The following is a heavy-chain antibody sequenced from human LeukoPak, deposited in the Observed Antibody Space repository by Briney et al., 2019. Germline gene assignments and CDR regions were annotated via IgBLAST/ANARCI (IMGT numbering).Heavy chain of an antibody. CDR2: IYYSGST. CDR1: GGSIIGYY. D-gene: IGHD4/OR15-4a*01. J-gene: IGHJ6*02. CDR3: ARYANSPYYYYAMDV. Sequence: PSETLSLTCTVSGGSIIGYYLSWLRQPPGKGVEWIGSIYYSGSTNYNPSLKSRVTISVETSKNQFSLKLSSVTAADTAVYYCARYANSPYYYYAMDVWGQGTTVTVSS. V-gene: IGHV4-59*12.